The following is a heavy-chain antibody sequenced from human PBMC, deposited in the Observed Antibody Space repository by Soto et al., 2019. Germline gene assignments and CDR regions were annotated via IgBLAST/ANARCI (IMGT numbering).Heavy chain of an antibody. Sequence: PGEYLKISCKGSGYRFTNYWIAWVRQMPGKGLAWMGIIFPGDSDTRYSPSFRGQVTISADTSISTAYLQWRSLKASDSAMYYFARGLTSISSPYYSDYWGQGTQVTVSS. CDR3: ARGLTSISSPYYSDY. J-gene: IGHJ4*01. D-gene: IGHD2-2*01. CDR2: IFPGDSDT. V-gene: IGHV5-51*01. CDR1: GYRFTNYW.